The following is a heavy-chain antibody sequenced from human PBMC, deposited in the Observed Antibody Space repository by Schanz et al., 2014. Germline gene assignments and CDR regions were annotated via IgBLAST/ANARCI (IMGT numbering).Heavy chain of an antibody. J-gene: IGHJ5*02. CDR2: IYHSGNT. D-gene: IGHD2-21*01. Sequence: QLHQWGAGLLKPSETLSLTCAVSGGSFSAYYWSWIRQPPGKGLEWIGYIYHSGNTYFKPSLQSRLAMSVDTAKNQFSLSLSSATAADTAVYYCARAVGGNSALEWFDPWGQGTLVTVSS. CDR3: ARAVGGNSALEWFDP. V-gene: IGHV4-34*01. CDR1: GGSFSAYY.